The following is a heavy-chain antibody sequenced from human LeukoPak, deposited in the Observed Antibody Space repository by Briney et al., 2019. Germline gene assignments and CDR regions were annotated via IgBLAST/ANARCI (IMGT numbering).Heavy chain of an antibody. CDR2: IYYSAST. V-gene: IGHV4-30-4*01. CDR3: ARDQTGYAVYNL. CDR1: GGSVSSGNYY. D-gene: IGHD5-12*01. Sequence: SETLSLTCAVSGGSVSSGNYYWTWIRQSPGKGLEWIGYIYYSASTFYNPSLNSRVTISLDTSKNHFYLVLTSVTAADTALYYCARDQTGYAVYNLWGQGVQVTVSS. J-gene: IGHJ4*02.